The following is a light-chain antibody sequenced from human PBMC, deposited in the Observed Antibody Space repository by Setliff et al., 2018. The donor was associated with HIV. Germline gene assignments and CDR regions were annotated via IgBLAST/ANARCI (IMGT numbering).Light chain of an antibody. CDR3: SSYTTTRTYV. CDR2: DVS. Sequence: QSVLTQPASVSGSLGQSITISCTGTSSDVGYYNYISWYQQYPGKAPKLTIYDVSDRPSGVSNRFSGSKSGNTASLTISGLQAEDEADYYCSSYTTTRTYVFGTGTKVTVL. J-gene: IGLJ1*01. CDR1: SSDVGYYNY. V-gene: IGLV2-14*03.